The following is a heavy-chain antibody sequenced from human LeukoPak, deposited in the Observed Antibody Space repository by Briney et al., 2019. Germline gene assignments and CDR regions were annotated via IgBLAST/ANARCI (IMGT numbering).Heavy chain of an antibody. V-gene: IGHV3-7*01. J-gene: IGHJ6*03. CDR3: ARACLEDILTYYYYYMDV. CDR2: IKQDGSEK. D-gene: IGHD3-9*01. Sequence: PGGSLRLSCAASGFTFSSYWMSWVRQAPGKGLEWVANIKQDGSEKYYVDSVKGRFTISRDNAKNSLYLQMNSLRAEDTAVYYCARACLEDILTYYYYYMDVWGKGTTVTISS. CDR1: GFTFSSYW.